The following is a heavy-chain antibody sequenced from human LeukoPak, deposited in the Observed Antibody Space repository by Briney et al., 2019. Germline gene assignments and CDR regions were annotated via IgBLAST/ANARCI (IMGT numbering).Heavy chain of an antibody. CDR2: INHSGST. D-gene: IGHD1-26*01. CDR3: ARGLSGSYIDY. J-gene: IGHJ4*02. V-gene: IGHV4-34*01. CDR1: GGSFSGYY. Sequence: SETLSLTCAVYGGSFSGYYWSWIRQPPGKGLEWIREINHSGSTNYNPSLKSRVTISVDTSKNQFSLKLSSVTAADTAVYYCARGLSGSYIDYWGQGTLVTVSS.